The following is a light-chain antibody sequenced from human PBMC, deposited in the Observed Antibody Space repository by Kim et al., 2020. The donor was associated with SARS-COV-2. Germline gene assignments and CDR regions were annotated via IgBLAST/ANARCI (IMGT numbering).Light chain of an antibody. CDR3: QSYDSSNPVV. Sequence: KTVTITCTRSSGSIASNCVQWYQLRTGSAPTTVIYEDNQRPSGVPDRFSGSIDSSSNSASLTISGLKTEDEADYYCQSYDSSNPVVFGGGTQLTVL. CDR1: SGSIASNC. V-gene: IGLV6-57*03. CDR2: EDN. J-gene: IGLJ2*01.